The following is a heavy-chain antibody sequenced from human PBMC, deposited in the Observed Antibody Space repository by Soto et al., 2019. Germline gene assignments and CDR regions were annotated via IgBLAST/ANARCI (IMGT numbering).Heavy chain of an antibody. CDR3: VTSRVSIGVAGETEYYFDY. J-gene: IGHJ4*02. D-gene: IGHD6-19*01. CDR1: GYTFTGYY. V-gene: IGHV1-2*04. CDR2: VNPNSGGT. Sequence: ASVKVSCKASGYTFTGYYIHWVRQAPLQVLEWMVWVNPNSGGTNYAQKFQGWVTMTRDTSISTAYMELSRLRSDDTAVYYCVTSRVSIGVAGETEYYFDYWGQ.